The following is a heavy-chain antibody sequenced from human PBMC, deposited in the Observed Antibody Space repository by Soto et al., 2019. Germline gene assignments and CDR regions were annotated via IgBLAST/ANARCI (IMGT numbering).Heavy chain of an antibody. V-gene: IGHV3-9*01. D-gene: IGHD4-4*01. CDR3: AKDHSDYEFSYYDMDV. Sequence: EVQLVESGGGLVQPGRSLRLSCAASGFTFDDYAMHWVRQAPGKGLEWVSGISWNSGAIVYADSVKGRFTISRDNAKKFLYLQMNSLRTEDTALYYWAKDHSDYEFSYYDMDVWGKGTTVTVSS. CDR2: ISWNSGAI. J-gene: IGHJ6*03. CDR1: GFTFDDYA.